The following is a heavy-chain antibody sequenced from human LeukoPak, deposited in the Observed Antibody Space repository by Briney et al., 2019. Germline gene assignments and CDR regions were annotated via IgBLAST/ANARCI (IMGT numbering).Heavy chain of an antibody. Sequence: GGSLRLSCAASGFTFSSYGMHWVRQAPGKGLEWVSYISSSGSTIYYADSVKGRFTISRDNSKNTLYLQMNSLRAEDTAVYYCARETYYYDSSGYSAWYFDLWGRGTLVTVSS. D-gene: IGHD3-22*01. CDR3: ARETYYYDSSGYSAWYFDL. J-gene: IGHJ2*01. V-gene: IGHV3-48*01. CDR2: ISSSGSTI. CDR1: GFTFSSYG.